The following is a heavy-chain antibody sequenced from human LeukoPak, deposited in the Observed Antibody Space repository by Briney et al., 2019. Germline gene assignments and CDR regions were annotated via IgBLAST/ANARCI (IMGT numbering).Heavy chain of an antibody. CDR3: ARDRAGPLTALIRGHIKEIP. D-gene: IGHD3-10*01. CDR2: ISVYNDNT. Sequence: GASVKLSCKASGYTFSSFGISWVRQAPRQGLEWMGWISVYNDNTHFAQKFQGRVTMTADTPTSTAYMELRNLRADDTAMYYCARDRAGPLTALIRGHIKEIPWGQGTLVTVSS. V-gene: IGHV1-18*04. CDR1: GYTFSSFG. J-gene: IGHJ5*02.